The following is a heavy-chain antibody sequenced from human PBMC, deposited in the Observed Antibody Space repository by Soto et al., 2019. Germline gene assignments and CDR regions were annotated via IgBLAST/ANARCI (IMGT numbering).Heavy chain of an antibody. CDR1: GGTFSSYA. J-gene: IGHJ4*02. CDR3: ARVVGPVGAPGGIDY. Sequence: QVQLVQSGAEVKKPGSSVKVSCKASGGTFSSYAISWVRQAPGQGLEWMGGIIPIFGTANYAQKFQGRVTTTADESTSTDYMELSSMRAEDTALYYCARVVGPVGAPGGIDYWGQGTLVTVSS. CDR2: IIPIFGTA. V-gene: IGHV1-69*01. D-gene: IGHD1-26*01.